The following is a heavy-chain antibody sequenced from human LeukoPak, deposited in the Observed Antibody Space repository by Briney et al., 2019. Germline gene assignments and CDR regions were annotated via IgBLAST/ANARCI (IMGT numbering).Heavy chain of an antibody. CDR3: AKVGRVEPIDY. CDR1: GFTVSSQY. CDR2: IYSGGST. J-gene: IGHJ4*02. D-gene: IGHD1-1*01. Sequence: GGSLRLSWAASGFTVSSQYMRWVGEARGGGVEWVSIIYSGGSTYYRDSVKGRFTISRDNSKNTLYLQMNSLRVDDTAVYYCAKVGRVEPIDYWGQGTLVTVSS. V-gene: IGHV3-53*01.